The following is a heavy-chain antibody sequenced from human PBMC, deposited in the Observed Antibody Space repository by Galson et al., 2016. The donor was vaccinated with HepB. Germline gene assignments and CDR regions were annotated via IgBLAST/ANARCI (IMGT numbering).Heavy chain of an antibody. D-gene: IGHD3-22*01. CDR3: TTQVVPRNYYNAMDV. J-gene: IGHJ6*02. CDR1: EFTFNNAW. Sequence: SLRLSCAVSEFTFNNAWMSWVRQAPGKGLEWVGRLKSKSDGGTTDYAAPVKGRFTISRDDSKNTLYLQMNSLKTEDTAVYYCTTQVVPRNYYNAMDVWGRGTTVTVSS. V-gene: IGHV3-15*01. CDR2: LKSKSDGGTT.